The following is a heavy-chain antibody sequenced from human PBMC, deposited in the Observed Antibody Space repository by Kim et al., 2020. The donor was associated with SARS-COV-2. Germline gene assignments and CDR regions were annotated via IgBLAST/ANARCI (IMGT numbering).Heavy chain of an antibody. J-gene: IGHJ4*02. V-gene: IGHV3-53*01. CDR3: ARVMGGSFYFDY. Sequence: YYADSVKGRFTISRDNSKNTLYLQMNSLRAEDTAVYYCARVMGGSFYFDYWGQGTLVTVSS. D-gene: IGHD3-16*01.